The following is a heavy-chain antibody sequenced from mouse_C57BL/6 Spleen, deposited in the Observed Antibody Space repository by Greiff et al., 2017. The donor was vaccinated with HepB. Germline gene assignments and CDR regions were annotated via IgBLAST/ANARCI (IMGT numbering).Heavy chain of an antibody. D-gene: IGHD1-1*01. CDR1: GYSITSGYY. CDR2: ISYDGSN. J-gene: IGHJ4*01. CDR3: ARDLSGTRYAMDY. Sequence: EVKLMESGPGLVKPSQSLSLTCSVTGYSITSGYYWNWIRQFPGNKLEWMGYISYDGSNNYNPSLKNRISITRDTSKNQFFLKLNSVTTEDTATYYCARDLSGTRYAMDYWGQGTSVTVSS. V-gene: IGHV3-6*01.